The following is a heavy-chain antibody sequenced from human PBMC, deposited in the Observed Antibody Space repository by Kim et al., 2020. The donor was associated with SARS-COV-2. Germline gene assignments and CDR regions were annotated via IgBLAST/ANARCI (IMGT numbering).Heavy chain of an antibody. CDR1: GYTFTSYD. V-gene: IGHV1-8*01. CDR3: ARGLCSSTSCYTLYYYYYYMDV. Sequence: ASVKVSCKASGYTFTSYDINWVRQATGQGLEWMGWMNPNSGNTGYAQKFQGRVTMTRNTSISTAYMELSSLRSEDTAVYYCARGLCSSTSCYTLYYYYYYMDVWGKGTTVTVSS. D-gene: IGHD2-2*02. J-gene: IGHJ6*03. CDR2: MNPNSGNT.